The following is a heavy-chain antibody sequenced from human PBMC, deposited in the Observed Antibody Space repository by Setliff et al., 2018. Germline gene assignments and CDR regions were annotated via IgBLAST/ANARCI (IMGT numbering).Heavy chain of an antibody. CDR1: GGSFSDYY. D-gene: IGHD3-3*01. CDR2: INQSGNT. Sequence: PVTLSLTCTVYGGSFSDYYWGWIRQSPGKRPEWIAEINQSGNTNYNPSLNSRVSVSVDTPTNQFSLKVFSVTAADTAVYYCRFWSSYYKNDYWAQGTLVTVSS. CDR3: RFWSSYYKNDY. V-gene: IGHV4-34*01. J-gene: IGHJ4*02.